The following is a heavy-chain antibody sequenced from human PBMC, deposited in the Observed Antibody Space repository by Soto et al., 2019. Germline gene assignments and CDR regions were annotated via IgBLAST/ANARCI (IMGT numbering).Heavy chain of an antibody. J-gene: IGHJ4*02. CDR2: MSPGSGNT. D-gene: IGHD3-16*01. CDR3: ARGVNRGVDY. Sequence: EASVKLSCKASGYSFTSYDINWVRQATGQGPGWMGWMSPGSGNTYYAQKFQDRVTMTGSTSTGTLYMELRSLTSEDTAVYYCARGVNRGVDYWGQGTLVTVSS. CDR1: GYSFTSYD. V-gene: IGHV1-8*01.